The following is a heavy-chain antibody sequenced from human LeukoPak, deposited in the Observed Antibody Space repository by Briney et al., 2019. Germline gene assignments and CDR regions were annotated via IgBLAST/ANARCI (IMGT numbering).Heavy chain of an antibody. CDR3: AKPSLLDWHYDY. V-gene: IGHV3-73*01. D-gene: IGHD3/OR15-3a*01. J-gene: IGHJ4*02. CDR2: IRSKANSFAT. Sequence: GGSLRLSCAASGFTFSDSAIHWVRQASGKGLEWVGRIRSKANSFATAFAASVKGRFTISRDDSKDTAYLQMNSLKTEDTAVYYCAKPSLLDWHYDYWGQGTLVTVSS. CDR1: GFTFSDSA.